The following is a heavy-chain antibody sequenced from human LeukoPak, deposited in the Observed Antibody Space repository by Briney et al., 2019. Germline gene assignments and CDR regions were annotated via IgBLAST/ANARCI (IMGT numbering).Heavy chain of an antibody. D-gene: IGHD6-19*01. V-gene: IGHV3-23*01. Sequence: PGGSLRLSCAASGFTFSNTWMSWVRQAPGKGLEWVSGISDGSHHTYYAASVKGRFSISRDNSRNTLFLQMNSLRADDTALYYCAKELKSGGWPFHYWGQGALVTVSS. CDR2: ISDGSHHT. CDR1: GFTFSNTW. J-gene: IGHJ4*02. CDR3: AKELKSGGWPFHY.